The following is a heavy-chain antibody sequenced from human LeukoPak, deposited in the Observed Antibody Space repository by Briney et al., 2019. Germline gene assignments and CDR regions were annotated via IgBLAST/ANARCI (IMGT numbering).Heavy chain of an antibody. J-gene: IGHJ4*02. D-gene: IGHD6-13*01. V-gene: IGHV4-4*02. Sequence: SETLSLTCAVSGGSISSSNWWSWVRQPPGKGLEWIGEIYHSGSTNYNPSLKSRVTISVDTSKNQFSLKLSSVTAADTAVYYCARPGIAAAGTLDYWGQGTLVTVSS. CDR2: IYHSGST. CDR1: GGSISSSNW. CDR3: ARPGIAAAGTLDY.